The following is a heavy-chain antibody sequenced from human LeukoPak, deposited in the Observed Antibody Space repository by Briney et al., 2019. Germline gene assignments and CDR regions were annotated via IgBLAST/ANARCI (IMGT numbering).Heavy chain of an antibody. CDR2: IKEDGSEK. V-gene: IGHV3-7*03. D-gene: IGHD3-3*01. CDR3: ARDVRTNY. CDR1: GFTFGTFW. J-gene: IGHJ4*02. Sequence: GGSLRLSCTASGFTFGTFWMTWVRQAPGKGLEWVANIKEDGSEKYYVDSVKGRFTISRDNARKSLSLQMNSLRAEDTAVYYCARDVRTNYWGQGTLVTVSS.